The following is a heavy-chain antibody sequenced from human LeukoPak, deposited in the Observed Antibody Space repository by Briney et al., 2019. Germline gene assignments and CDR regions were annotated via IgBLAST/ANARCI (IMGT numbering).Heavy chain of an antibody. Sequence: ASVKVSCKVSGYTLTELSMHWVRQAPGKGLEWMGGFDPEDGETIYAQKFQGRVTMTEDTSTDTAYMELSSLRSEDTAVYYCATSPGIAAARRFDPWGQGTLVTVSS. CDR2: FDPEDGET. CDR1: GYTLTELS. CDR3: ATSPGIAAARRFDP. J-gene: IGHJ5*02. V-gene: IGHV1-24*01. D-gene: IGHD6-13*01.